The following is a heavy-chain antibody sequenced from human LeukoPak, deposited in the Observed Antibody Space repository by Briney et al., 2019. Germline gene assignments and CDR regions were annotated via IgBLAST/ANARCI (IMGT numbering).Heavy chain of an antibody. CDR3: ARGIQLWPGPFDY. J-gene: IGHJ4*02. D-gene: IGHD5-18*01. CDR1: GGSISSYY. V-gene: IGHV4-59*01. CDR2: IYYSGST. Sequence: PSQTLSLTCTVSGGSISSYYWSWIRQPPGKGLEWIGYIYYSGSTNYNPSLKSRVTISVDTSKNQFSLKLSSVTAADTAVYYCARGIQLWPGPFDYWGQGTLVTVSS.